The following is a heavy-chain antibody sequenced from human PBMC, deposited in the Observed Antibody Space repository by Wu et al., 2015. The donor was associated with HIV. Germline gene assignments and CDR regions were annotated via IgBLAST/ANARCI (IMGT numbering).Heavy chain of an antibody. CDR3: ARGPYCGGDCYFRDFFDS. D-gene: IGHD2-21*01. CDR1: GYTFTGYY. V-gene: IGHV1-2*02. Sequence: QVQLVQSGAEVKKPGASVKVSCKASGYTFTGYYMHWVRQAPGQGLEWMGWINPNSGGTNYAQKFQGRVTMTRDTSISTAYMELSRLTSDDTAVYYCARGPYCGGDCYFRDFFDSWGQGTLVTVSS. J-gene: IGHJ4*02. CDR2: INPNSGGT.